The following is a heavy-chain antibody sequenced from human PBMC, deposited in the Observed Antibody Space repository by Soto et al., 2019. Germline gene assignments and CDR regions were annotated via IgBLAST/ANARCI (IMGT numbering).Heavy chain of an antibody. Sequence: PGGSVRLSCAASGFSVSNNYMSWVRQAPGKGLEWVSVIYGGGSTYYADSVKGRFTFSRDNSKNTLYLQMNSLRAEDTALYYCARESCILGSCDAFDIWGQGTMVTVSS. CDR3: ARESCILGSCDAFDI. D-gene: IGHD2-15*01. V-gene: IGHV3-53*01. CDR2: IYGGGST. CDR1: GFSVSNNY. J-gene: IGHJ3*02.